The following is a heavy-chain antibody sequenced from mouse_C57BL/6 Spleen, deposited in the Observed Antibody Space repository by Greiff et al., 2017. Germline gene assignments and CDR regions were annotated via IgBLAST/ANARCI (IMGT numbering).Heavy chain of an antibody. J-gene: IGHJ1*03. CDR3: ARPPPGYGSHYWYFDV. D-gene: IGHD1-1*01. CDR2: ISNGGGST. Sequence: EVMLVESGGGLVQPGGSLKLSCAASGFTFSDYYMYWVRQTPEKRLEWVAYISNGGGSTYYPDTVKGRFTISRDNAKNTLYLQMSRLKSEDTAMYYCARPPPGYGSHYWYFDVWGTGTTVTVSS. CDR1: GFTFSDYY. V-gene: IGHV5-12*01.